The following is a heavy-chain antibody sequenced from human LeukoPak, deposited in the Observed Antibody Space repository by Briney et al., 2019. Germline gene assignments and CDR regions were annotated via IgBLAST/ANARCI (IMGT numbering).Heavy chain of an antibody. Sequence: PGGSLKLSCEASGFTFSNFWMSWVRQAPGKGLEWMASIKEDGSAKYYVDFVKGRFTISRDNAKNTLNLQMNSLRAEDTAVYYCARDLGQYYDTSDNWFDPWGQGTLVTVSS. CDR2: IKEDGSAK. CDR3: ARDLGQYYDTSDNWFDP. V-gene: IGHV3-7*01. D-gene: IGHD3-22*01. CDR1: GFTFSNFW. J-gene: IGHJ5*02.